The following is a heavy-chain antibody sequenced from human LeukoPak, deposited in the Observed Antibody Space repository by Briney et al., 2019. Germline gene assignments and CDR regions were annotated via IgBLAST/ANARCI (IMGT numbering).Heavy chain of an antibody. J-gene: IGHJ5*02. V-gene: IGHV4-4*07. CDR3: ARDVRYASGWSTPES. D-gene: IGHD6-19*01. CDR1: GGSIINHY. CDR2: INSSGSA. Sequence: PSETLSLTCTVSGGSIINHYWSWVRQPAGKGLEWIGRINSSGSANYSPSLKSRVSMSIDTSNNHFSLNLTSVTAADTALYFCARDVRYASGWSTPESWGQGTLVTVSA.